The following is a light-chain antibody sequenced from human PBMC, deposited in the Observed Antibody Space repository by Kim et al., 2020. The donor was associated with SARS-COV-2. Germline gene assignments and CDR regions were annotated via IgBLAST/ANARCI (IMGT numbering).Light chain of an antibody. J-gene: IGKJ2*01. CDR3: HQYGTSPRT. CDR2: GAS. V-gene: IGKV3-20*01. Sequence: SSPGERVTLSCRATERVSSSYIAWFQQRPGQAPSLLIYGASSRADGIPDRFSGSGSGRDFTLTISRLEPEDFAVYYCHQYGTSPRTFGSGTKLEI. CDR1: ERVSSSY.